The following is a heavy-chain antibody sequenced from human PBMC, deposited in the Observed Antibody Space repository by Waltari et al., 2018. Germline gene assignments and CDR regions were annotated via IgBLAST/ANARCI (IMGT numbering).Heavy chain of an antibody. V-gene: IGHV4-61*02. J-gene: IGHJ6*02. D-gene: IGHD5-18*01. CDR2: IYRSGVN. CDR3: AVSPDTATSRAAFHF. CDR1: GGSISNLNFY. Sequence: QVQLQESGPGLAKASQTLSLTCDVSGGSISNLNFYWSWIRQPAGKGLEWIGRIYRSGVNDYNPSLRGRATMFLDMSKNQFSLTVDSLIAADTAVYYCAVSPDTATSRAAFHFWGPGTTVSVSS.